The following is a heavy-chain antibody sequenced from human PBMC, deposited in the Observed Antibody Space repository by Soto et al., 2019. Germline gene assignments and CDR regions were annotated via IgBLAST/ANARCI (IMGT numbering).Heavy chain of an antibody. D-gene: IGHD3-10*01. CDR2: VNPILSMS. CDR3: ATSSGSGYRAFDY. CDR1: GDTFSFYS. J-gene: IGHJ4*02. V-gene: IGHV1-69*04. Sequence: QVQLVQSGAEVKRPGSSVKVSCKASGDTFSFYSINWVRQAPGLGLEWMGRVNPILSMSNYAQRFQGRVTMTADKSTSTASMELSGLRSEDSAMYYGATSSGSGYRAFDYWGQGALVTVSS.